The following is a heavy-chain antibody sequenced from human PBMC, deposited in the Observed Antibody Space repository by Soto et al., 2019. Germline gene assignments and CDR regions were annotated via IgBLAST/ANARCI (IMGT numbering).Heavy chain of an antibody. CDR1: GGSFSGYY. Sequence: SETLSLTCAVYGGSFSGYYWSWIRQPPGKGLEWIGYIYYSGSTNYNPSLKSRVTISVDTSKDQFSLRLSSVTAADTALYYCARHRYSYGSYYFDYWGQGTLVTVSS. V-gene: IGHV4-59*08. CDR3: ARHRYSYGSYYFDY. D-gene: IGHD5-18*01. J-gene: IGHJ4*02. CDR2: IYYSGST.